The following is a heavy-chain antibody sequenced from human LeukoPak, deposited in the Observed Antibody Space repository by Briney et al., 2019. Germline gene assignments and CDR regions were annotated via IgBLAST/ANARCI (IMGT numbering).Heavy chain of an antibody. CDR1: GYTFTGYD. CDR2: MNPNSGNT. Sequence: PLASVKVSCKASGYTFTGYDINWVRQATGQGLEWMGWMNPNSGNTGYAQKFQGRVTMTRNTSISTAYMELSSLRSEDTAVYYCATRGWFVELVAFDIWGQGTMVTVSS. D-gene: IGHD3-10*01. CDR3: ATRGWFVELVAFDI. V-gene: IGHV1-8*01. J-gene: IGHJ3*02.